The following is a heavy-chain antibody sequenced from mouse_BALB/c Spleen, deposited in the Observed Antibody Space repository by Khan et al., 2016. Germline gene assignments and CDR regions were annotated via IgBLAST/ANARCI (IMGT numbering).Heavy chain of an antibody. Sequence: EVELVESGGGLVKPGGSLKLSCAASGFTFSNYVMSWVRQTPEKRLEWVASIRSGGSTYYPDSVKGRFTISRDYVRNILFLQMSSLRSEDTAMYYCARIGGGYHYAMDYWGQGTSVTVAS. CDR2: IRSGGST. CDR3: ARIGGGYHYAMDY. CDR1: GFTFSNYV. V-gene: IGHV5-6-5*01. D-gene: IGHD2-2*01. J-gene: IGHJ4*01.